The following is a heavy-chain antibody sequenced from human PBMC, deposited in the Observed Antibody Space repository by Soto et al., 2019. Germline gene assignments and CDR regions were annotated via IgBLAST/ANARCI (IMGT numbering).Heavy chain of an antibody. J-gene: IGHJ6*04. CDR3: ARGATSHTYYYGSGSILGV. D-gene: IGHD3-10*01. Sequence: SETLSLTCAVYGGSFSGYYWSWIRQPPGKGLEWIGEINHSGSTNYNPSLKSRVTISVDTSKNQFSLKLSSVTAADTAVYYCARGATSHTYYYGSGSILGVWGKGTTVTVSS. V-gene: IGHV4-34*01. CDR2: INHSGST. CDR1: GGSFSGYY.